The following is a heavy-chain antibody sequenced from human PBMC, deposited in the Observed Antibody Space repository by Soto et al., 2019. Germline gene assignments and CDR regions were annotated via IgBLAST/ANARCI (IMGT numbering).Heavy chain of an antibody. CDR1: GGSISSSSYY. CDR3: ASPFAYCGGDCYGFDP. Sequence: SETLSLTCTVSGGSISSSSYYWGWIRQPPGKGLEWIGSIYYSGSTYYNPSLKSRVTISVDTSKNQFSLKLSSATAADTAVYYCASPFAYCGGDCYGFDPWGQGTLVTVSS. J-gene: IGHJ5*02. V-gene: IGHV4-39*01. D-gene: IGHD2-21*02. CDR2: IYYSGST.